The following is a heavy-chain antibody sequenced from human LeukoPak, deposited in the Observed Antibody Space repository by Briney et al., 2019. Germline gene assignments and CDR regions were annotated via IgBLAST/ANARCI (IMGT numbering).Heavy chain of an antibody. CDR2: ISWNSGSI. J-gene: IGHJ4*02. V-gene: IGHV3-9*01. CDR3: AKDISYYDSSGYFDY. CDR1: GFTFDDYA. D-gene: IGHD3-22*01. Sequence: GGSLRLSCAASGFTFDDYAMRWVRQAPGKGLEWVSGISWNSGSIGYADSVKGRFTISRDNAKNSLYLQMNSLRAEDTALYYCAKDISYYDSSGYFDYWGQGTLVTVSS.